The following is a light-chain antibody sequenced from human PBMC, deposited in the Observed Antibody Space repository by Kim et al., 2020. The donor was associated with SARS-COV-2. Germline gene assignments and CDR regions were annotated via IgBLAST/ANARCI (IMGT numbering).Light chain of an antibody. CDR2: KVS. CDR3: MQGTHWPFT. J-gene: IGKJ3*01. V-gene: IGKV2-30*01. Sequence: PASISCRYSQSLVCSEGNIYLNWFHQRPGQSPRRLIYKVSNRDSGVPDRFSGSGSGTDFTLQISGVEAEDVGVYYCMQGTHWPFTFGPGTKVDIQ. CDR1: QSLVCSEGNIY.